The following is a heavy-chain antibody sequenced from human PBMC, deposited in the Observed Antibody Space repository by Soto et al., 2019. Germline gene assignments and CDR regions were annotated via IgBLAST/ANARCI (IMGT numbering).Heavy chain of an antibody. J-gene: IGHJ6*03. D-gene: IGHD6-13*01. CDR2: MNPNSGNT. CDR1: GYTFTSYD. Sequence: ASVKVSCKASGYTFTSYDINWVRQATGQGLEWMGWMNPNSGNTGYAQKFQGRVTMTRNTSISTAYMELSSLRSEDTAVYYCARMLKQLVRGYYYYYMDVWGKGTTVTVSS. CDR3: ARMLKQLVRGYYYYYMDV. V-gene: IGHV1-8*01.